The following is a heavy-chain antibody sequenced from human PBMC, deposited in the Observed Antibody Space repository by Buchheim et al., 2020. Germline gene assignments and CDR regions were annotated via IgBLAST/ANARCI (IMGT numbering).Heavy chain of an antibody. D-gene: IGHD3-10*01. J-gene: IGHJ4*02. CDR2: ISSSSI. CDR1: GFTFRSYT. Sequence: EVQLVESGGGPVKPGGSLRLSCAASGFTFRSYTMNWVRQAPGKGLEWVSSISSSSIYYADSVKGRFTISRDNAKNSLYLQMNSLRAEDTAVYYCARVPSYASGRPYYFDYWGQGTL. V-gene: IGHV3-21*01. CDR3: ARVPSYASGRPYYFDY.